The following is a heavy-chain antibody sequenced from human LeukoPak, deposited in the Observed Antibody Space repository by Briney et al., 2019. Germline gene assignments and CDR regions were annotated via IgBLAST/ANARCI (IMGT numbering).Heavy chain of an antibody. V-gene: IGHV3-23*01. Sequence: GGSLRLSCAASGFTFSNYAMTWVRQAPGKGLEWVSAISGSGGGAYYADSVKGRFTISRDNSKNTLYLQMNSLRAEDMALYYCARAPITSPFYFDYWGQGTLVTVSS. CDR2: ISGSGGGA. CDR1: GFTFSNYA. CDR3: ARAPITSPFYFDY. J-gene: IGHJ4*02. D-gene: IGHD2-2*01.